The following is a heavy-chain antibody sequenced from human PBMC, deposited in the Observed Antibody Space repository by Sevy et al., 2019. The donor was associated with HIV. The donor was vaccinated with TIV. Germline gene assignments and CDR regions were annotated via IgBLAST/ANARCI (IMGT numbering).Heavy chain of an antibody. Sequence: SETLSLTCTVSGGSISSGGYYWSWIRQHPGKGLEWIGYIYYSGSTYYNPSLKSRVTISVDTSKNQFSLKLSSVTAADTAVYYCARYYYDSSGYYNGEWIDYWGQGTLVTVSS. CDR2: IYYSGST. CDR1: GGSISSGGYY. CDR3: ARYYYDSSGYYNGEWIDY. D-gene: IGHD3-22*01. V-gene: IGHV4-31*03. J-gene: IGHJ4*02.